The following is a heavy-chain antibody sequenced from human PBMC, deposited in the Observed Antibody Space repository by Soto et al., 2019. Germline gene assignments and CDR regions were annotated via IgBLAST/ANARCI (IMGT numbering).Heavy chain of an antibody. CDR1: GYTFTSYG. Sequence: QVELVQSGAEVKKPGASVKVSCKASGYTFTSYGISWVRQAPGQGLEWMGGISAFNGNTNYAQNLQDRVTMPTDTYTTTAYMELRSLRSDDTAVYYCARDLSDTTAMATNYFDYWGQGTLVTVSS. CDR2: ISAFNGNT. CDR3: ARDLSDTTAMATNYFDY. J-gene: IGHJ4*02. D-gene: IGHD5-18*01. V-gene: IGHV1-18*01.